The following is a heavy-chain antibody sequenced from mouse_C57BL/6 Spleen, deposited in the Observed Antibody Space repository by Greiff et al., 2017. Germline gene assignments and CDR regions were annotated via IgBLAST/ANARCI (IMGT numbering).Heavy chain of an antibody. CDR3: TRSGTAQATSVAMDY. CDR1: GYTFTDYE. CDR2: IDPETGGT. V-gene: IGHV1-15*01. D-gene: IGHD3-2*02. J-gene: IGHJ4*01. Sequence: QVQLQQSGAELVRPGASVTLSCKASGYTFTDYEMHWVKQTPVHGLEWIGAIDPETGGTAYNQKFKGKAILTADKSSSTAYMELRSLTSEDSAVYYCTRSGTAQATSVAMDYWGQGTSVTVSS.